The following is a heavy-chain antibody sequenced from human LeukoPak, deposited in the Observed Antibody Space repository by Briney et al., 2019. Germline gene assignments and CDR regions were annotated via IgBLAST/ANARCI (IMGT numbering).Heavy chain of an antibody. D-gene: IGHD3-3*01. CDR3: ARSILRFLEWLLGDYGMDV. V-gene: IGHV3-23*01. Sequence: PGGSLRLSCAASGFTFSSYAMSWVRRAPGKGLEWVSAISGSGGSTYYADSVKGRFTISRDNSKNTLYLQMNSLRAEDTAVYYCARSILRFLEWLLGDYGMDVWGQGTTVTVSS. CDR1: GFTFSSYA. CDR2: ISGSGGST. J-gene: IGHJ6*02.